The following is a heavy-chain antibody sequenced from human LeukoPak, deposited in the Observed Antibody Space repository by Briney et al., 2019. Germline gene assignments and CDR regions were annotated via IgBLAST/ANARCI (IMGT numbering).Heavy chain of an antibody. CDR1: GGSFSGYY. CDR3: ARDIYYEGSGYTFDY. Sequence: SETLSLTCAVYGGSFSGYYWSWIRQPPGKGLEWIGEINHSGSTNYNPSLKSRVTMSVDTSKNQFSLNLSSVTAADTAMYYCARDIYYEGSGYTFDYWGQGTLVTVSS. V-gene: IGHV4-34*01. J-gene: IGHJ4*02. CDR2: INHSGST. D-gene: IGHD3-22*01.